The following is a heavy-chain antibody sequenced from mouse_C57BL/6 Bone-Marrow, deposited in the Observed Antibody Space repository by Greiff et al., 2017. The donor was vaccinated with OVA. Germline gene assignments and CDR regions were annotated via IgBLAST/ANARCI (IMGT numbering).Heavy chain of an antibody. CDR2: ISDGGSYT. Sequence: DVLLVESGGGLVKPGGSLKLSCAASGFTFSSYAMSWVRQTPEKRLEWVATISDGGSYTYYPDNVKGRFTIARDNAKNNLYLQMSHLKSEDPAMYYCAEGYFDVWGTGTTVTVTS. CDR1: GFTFSSYA. V-gene: IGHV5-4*01. CDR3: AEGYFDV. J-gene: IGHJ1*03.